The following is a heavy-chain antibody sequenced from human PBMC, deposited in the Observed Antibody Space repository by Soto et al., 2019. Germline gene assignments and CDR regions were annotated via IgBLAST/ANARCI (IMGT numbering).Heavy chain of an antibody. CDR3: ARDHYYDSSGYYSYAFDI. V-gene: IGHV4-31*03. CDR1: GGSISSGGYY. CDR2: IYYSGST. Sequence: SETLSLTCTVSGGSISSGGYYWSWIRQHPGKGLEWIGYIYYSGSTYYNPSLKSRVTISVDTSKNQFSLKLSSVTAADTAVYYCARDHYYDSSGYYSYAFDIWGQGTMVTVSS. D-gene: IGHD3-22*01. J-gene: IGHJ3*02.